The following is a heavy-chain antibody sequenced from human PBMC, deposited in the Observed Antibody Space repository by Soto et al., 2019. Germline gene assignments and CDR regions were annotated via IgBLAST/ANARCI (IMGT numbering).Heavy chain of an antibody. CDR3: ARSKADSSGWYGHDY. V-gene: IGHV3-33*01. Sequence: GGSLRLSCAASGFTFSSYGMHWVRQAPGKGLEWVSVIWYNGSNKYYADSVKGRFTISRDNSKNTLYMQMNSLRAEDTAIYYGARSKADSSGWYGHDYWGQGTLVTVSS. CDR1: GFTFSSYG. J-gene: IGHJ4*02. D-gene: IGHD6-19*01. CDR2: IWYNGSNK.